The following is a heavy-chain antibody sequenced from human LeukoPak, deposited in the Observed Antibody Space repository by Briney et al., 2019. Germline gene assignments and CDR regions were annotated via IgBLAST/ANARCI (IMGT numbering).Heavy chain of an antibody. J-gene: IGHJ4*02. CDR3: AKDGGMRSDFDY. CDR2: IRYDGNSK. D-gene: IGHD3-3*01. V-gene: IGHV3-30*02. CDR1: GFSISNSG. Sequence: GGSLRLSWAGSGFSISNSGMHWVRQAPGKGLEWVAFIRYDGNSKYYADSVKGRFTISRDNSKNTLFLQMNSLTVEDTAVYYCAKDGGMRSDFDYWGQGTLVTVSS.